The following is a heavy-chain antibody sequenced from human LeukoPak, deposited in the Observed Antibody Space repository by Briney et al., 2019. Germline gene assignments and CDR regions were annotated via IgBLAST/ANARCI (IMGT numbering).Heavy chain of an antibody. CDR3: AKGIYSYGPAFDY. D-gene: IGHD5-18*01. J-gene: IGHJ4*02. CDR2: ISWNSGSI. CDR1: GFTFDDYA. Sequence: GGSLRLSCAASGFTFDDYAMHWVRQAPGKGLEWVSGISWNSGSIGFADSVKGRFTISRDNAKNSLYLQMNSLRAEDTGLYYCAKGIYSYGPAFDYWGQGTLVTVSS. V-gene: IGHV3-9*01.